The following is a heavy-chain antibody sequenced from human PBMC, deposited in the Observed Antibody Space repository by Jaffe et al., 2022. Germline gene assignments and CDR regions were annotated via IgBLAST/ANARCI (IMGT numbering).Heavy chain of an antibody. J-gene: IGHJ5*02. CDR3: ARDGDDILTGYSSWFDP. V-gene: IGHV3-74*01. CDR1: GFTFSSYW. D-gene: IGHD3-9*01. Sequence: EVQLVESGGGLVQPGGSLRLSCAASGFTFSSYWMHWVRQAPGKGLVWVSRINSDGSSTSYADSVKGRFTISRDNAKNTLYLQMNSLRAEDTAVYYCARDGDDILTGYSSWFDPWGQGTLVTVSS. CDR2: INSDGSST.